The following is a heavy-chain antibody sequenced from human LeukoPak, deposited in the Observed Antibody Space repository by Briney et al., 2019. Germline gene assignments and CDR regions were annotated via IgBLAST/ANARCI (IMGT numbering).Heavy chain of an antibody. V-gene: IGHV4-38-2*02. Sequence: PSETLSLTCSVSGYSISSGHNWGWIRQAPGKGLEWIGSIYHSGKTYYNPSLKSRVTISIDTSKNEFSLKLGSVTAADTAAYYCTRETIVVVVVAGVDYMDVWGKGTTVTVSS. CDR2: IYHSGKT. CDR3: TRETIVVVVVAGVDYMDV. CDR1: GYSISSGHN. J-gene: IGHJ6*03. D-gene: IGHD2-15*01.